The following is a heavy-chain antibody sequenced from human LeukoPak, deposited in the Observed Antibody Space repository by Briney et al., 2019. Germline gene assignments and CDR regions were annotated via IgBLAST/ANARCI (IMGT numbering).Heavy chain of an antibody. CDR3: ARVRVGATTDFDY. D-gene: IGHD1-26*01. CDR1: GFTFSSYE. CDR2: ISSSGSTI. Sequence: GGSLRLSCAASGFTFSSYEMNWVRQAPGKGLEWVSYISSSGSTIYYADSVKGRFTISRDNAKNSLYLQMNSLRAEDTAVYYCARVRVGATTDFDYWGQGTLVTVSS. J-gene: IGHJ4*02. V-gene: IGHV3-48*03.